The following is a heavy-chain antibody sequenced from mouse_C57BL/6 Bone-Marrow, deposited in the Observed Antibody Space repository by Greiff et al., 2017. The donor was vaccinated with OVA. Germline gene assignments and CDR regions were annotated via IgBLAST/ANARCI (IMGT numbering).Heavy chain of an antibody. Sequence: EVQRVESGGGLVKPGGSLKLSCAASGFTFSSYAMSWVRQTPEKRLEWVATISDGGSYTYYPDNVKGRFTISRVNAKNNLYLQMSHLKSEDTAMYYCARIHFPWFAYWGQGTLVTVSA. CDR1: GFTFSSYA. J-gene: IGHJ3*01. CDR2: ISDGGSYT. V-gene: IGHV5-4*01. CDR3: ARIHFPWFAY.